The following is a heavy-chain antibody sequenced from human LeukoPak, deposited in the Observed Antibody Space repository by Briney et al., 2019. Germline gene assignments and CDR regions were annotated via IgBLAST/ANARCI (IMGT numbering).Heavy chain of an antibody. J-gene: IGHJ4*02. CDR1: EFTFSSYA. D-gene: IGHD2-15*01. V-gene: IGHV3-64D*06. CDR3: VKDRAGYCSGGSCQALDY. CDR2: ISSNGGST. Sequence: PGGSLRLSCSASEFTFSSYAMHWVRQAPGKGLEYVSAISSNGGSTYYADSVKGRFTISRDNSKTTLYLQMSSLRAEDTAVYYCVKDRAGYCSGGSCQALDYWGQGTLVTVSS.